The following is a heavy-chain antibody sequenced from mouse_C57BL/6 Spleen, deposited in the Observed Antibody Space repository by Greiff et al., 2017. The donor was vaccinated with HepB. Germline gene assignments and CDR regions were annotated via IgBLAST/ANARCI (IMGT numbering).Heavy chain of an antibody. CDR3: TTSYYSTSWFAY. D-gene: IGHD2-5*01. CDR2: IDPEDGDT. CDR1: GFNIKDYY. Sequence: EVQLQQSGAELVRPGASVKLSCTASGFNIKDYYMHWVKQRPEQGLEWIGRIDPEDGDTEYAPKFQGKATMTADTSSNTAYLQLSSLTSEDTAVYYYTTSYYSTSWFAYWGQGTLVTVSA. V-gene: IGHV14-1*01. J-gene: IGHJ3*01.